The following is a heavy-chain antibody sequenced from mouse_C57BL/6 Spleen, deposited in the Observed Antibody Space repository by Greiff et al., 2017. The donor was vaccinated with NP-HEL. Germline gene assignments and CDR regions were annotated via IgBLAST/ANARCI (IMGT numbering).Heavy chain of an antibody. J-gene: IGHJ4*01. CDR2: ISSGSSTI. CDR3: ARRGISTTGAGYAMDY. CDR1: GFTFSDYG. Sequence: EVKLVESGGGLVKPGGSLKLSCAASGFTFSDYGMHWVRQAPEKGLEWVAYISSGSSTIYYADTVKGRFTISRDNAKNTLFLPMTSLRSEDTAMYYCARRGISTTGAGYAMDYWGQGTSVTVSS. D-gene: IGHD1-1*01. V-gene: IGHV5-17*01.